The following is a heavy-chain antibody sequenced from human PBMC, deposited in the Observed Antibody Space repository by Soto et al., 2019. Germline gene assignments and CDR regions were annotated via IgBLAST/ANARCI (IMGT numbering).Heavy chain of an antibody. D-gene: IGHD3-22*01. Sequence: GGSLRLSCAASGFTVSSNYMSWVRQAPGKGLEWVSVIYSGGSTYYADSVKGRFTISRDNSKNTLYLQMNSLRAEDTAVYYCAKPLYYYDSSGYSDYWGQGTLVTVSS. V-gene: IGHV3-66*01. CDR3: AKPLYYYDSSGYSDY. CDR1: GFTVSSNY. J-gene: IGHJ4*02. CDR2: IYSGGST.